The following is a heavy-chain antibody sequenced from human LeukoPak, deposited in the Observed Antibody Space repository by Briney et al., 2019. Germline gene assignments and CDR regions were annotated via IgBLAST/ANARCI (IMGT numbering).Heavy chain of an antibody. Sequence: GGSLRLSCAASGFTFSSSGMHWVRQGPGKGLQCVAVISYDGSYKYYTNSAQGRFTISRDNSKNTVYLQMNSLRAEDTAVYYCAKGQPGGTQLPSWAPYYFDYWGRGTLVSVSS. CDR2: ISYDGSYK. CDR3: AKGQPGGTQLPSWAPYYFDY. D-gene: IGHD5-18*01. J-gene: IGHJ4*02. CDR1: GFTFSSSG. V-gene: IGHV3-30*18.